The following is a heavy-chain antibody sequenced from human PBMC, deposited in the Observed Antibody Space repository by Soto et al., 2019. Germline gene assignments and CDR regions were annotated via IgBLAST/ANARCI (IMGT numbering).Heavy chain of an antibody. D-gene: IGHD2-15*01. Sequence: QMQLQESGSGLVKPSQTLSLTCAVSGGSITSGGYSWSWIRQPPGKGLEWIGYVYHSASTFYNPSLASRVSISVESSKISFSLKLRSVTAADTAVYYCARRALLDAFDSWGQGAMVTVSS. V-gene: IGHV4-30-2*01. J-gene: IGHJ3*02. CDR2: VYHSAST. CDR3: ARRALLDAFDS. CDR1: GGSITSGGYS.